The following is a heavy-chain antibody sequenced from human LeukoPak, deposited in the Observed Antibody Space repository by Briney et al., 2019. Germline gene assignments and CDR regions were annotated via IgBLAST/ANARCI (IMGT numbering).Heavy chain of an antibody. D-gene: IGHD3-22*01. CDR2: IYSGGST. V-gene: IGHV3-53*04. CDR1: GFTVSSNS. CDR3: ARDPYYYDSSGYYS. J-gene: IGHJ6*02. Sequence: GGSLRLSCAASGFTVSSNSMSWVRQAPGKGLEWVSVIYSGGSTYYADSVKGRFTISRHNSKNTLYLQINSLRAEDTAVYYCARDPYYYDSSGYYSWGQGTTVTVSS.